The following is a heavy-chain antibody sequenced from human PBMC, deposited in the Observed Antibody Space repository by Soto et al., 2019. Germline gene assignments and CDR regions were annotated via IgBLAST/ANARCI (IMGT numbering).Heavy chain of an antibody. V-gene: IGHV3-23*01. CDR1: GFTFSSYA. D-gene: IGHD5-18*01. Sequence: EVQVLESGGGLVQPGGSLRLSCAASGFTFSSYAMTWVRQAPGKGLEWVSTISGSGGNTHYADSVKGRFTISRDNSKNTLYLQMNSLRAEDTAVYYCARQLWDSGYWGQGTLVTVSS. CDR3: ARQLWDSGY. J-gene: IGHJ4*02. CDR2: ISGSGGNT.